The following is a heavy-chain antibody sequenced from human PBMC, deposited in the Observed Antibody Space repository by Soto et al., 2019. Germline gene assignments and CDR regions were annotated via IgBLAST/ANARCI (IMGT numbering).Heavy chain of an antibody. CDR3: ARAGHRWAFDI. CDR1: GGSISSGDYY. V-gene: IGHV4-30-4*01. Sequence: PSETLSLTCXVXGGSISSGDYYWSWIRQPPGKGLEWIGYIYYSGSTYYNPSLKSRVTISVDTSKNQFSLKLSSVTAADTAVYYCARAGHRWAFDIWGQGTMVTVSS. CDR2: IYYSGST. J-gene: IGHJ3*02. D-gene: IGHD2-15*01.